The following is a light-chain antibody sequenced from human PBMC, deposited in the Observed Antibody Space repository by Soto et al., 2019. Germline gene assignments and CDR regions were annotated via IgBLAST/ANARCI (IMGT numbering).Light chain of an antibody. CDR2: GNN. CDR1: SSNIGAGYD. V-gene: IGLV1-40*01. J-gene: IGLJ2*01. CDR3: QSFDSSLRGGV. Sequence: QPVLTQPPSVSGAPGQRVTISCTESSSNIGAGYDVHWYQQLPGTAPKLLIYGNNNRPSGVPDRFSGSKSGTSASLAITGLQAEDEAHYYCQSFDSSLRGGVFGGGTKLTVL.